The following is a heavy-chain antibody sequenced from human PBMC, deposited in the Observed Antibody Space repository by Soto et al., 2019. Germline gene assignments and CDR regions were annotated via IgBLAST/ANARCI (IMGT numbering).Heavy chain of an antibody. D-gene: IGHD4-17*01. Sequence: GESLKISCKGSGYSFTSYWIGWVRQMPWKGLEWMGIIYPGDSDTRYSPSFQGQVTISADKSISTAYLQWSSLKASDTAMYYCARKREATVVSRADFDIWGQGTMVTVSS. CDR1: GYSFTSYW. J-gene: IGHJ3*02. CDR2: IYPGDSDT. V-gene: IGHV5-51*01. CDR3: ARKREATVVSRADFDI.